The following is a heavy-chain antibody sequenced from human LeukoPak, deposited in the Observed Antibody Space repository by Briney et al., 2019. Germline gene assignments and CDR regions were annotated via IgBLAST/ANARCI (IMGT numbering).Heavy chain of an antibody. V-gene: IGHV4-39*01. J-gene: IGHJ4*02. D-gene: IGHD5-18*01. CDR3: ARTPRGYIYGHFDY. Sequence: SETLSLTCTVSGGSISSSSYYWGWIRQPPGKGLEWIGSIYYSGSTYYNPSLKSRVTISVDTSKNQFSLKLSSVTAADTAVYYCARTPRGYIYGHFDYWGQGTLVTVSS. CDR1: GGSISSSSYY. CDR2: IYYSGST.